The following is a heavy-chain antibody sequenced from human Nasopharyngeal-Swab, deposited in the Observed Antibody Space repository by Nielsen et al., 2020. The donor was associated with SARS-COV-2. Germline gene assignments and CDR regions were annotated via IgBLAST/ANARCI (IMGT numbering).Heavy chain of an antibody. CDR2: IYYSGTT. J-gene: IGHJ4*02. CDR3: ARDTGYSSSPYFDY. CDR1: GGSIRSYY. D-gene: IGHD6-13*01. V-gene: IGHV4-59*01. Sequence: SETLSLTCTVSGGSIRSYYWSWIRQPPGKGLEWIGYIYYSGTTNYNPSLKSRVTISVDTSKNQFSLKLRSVSAADTAVYYCARDTGYSSSPYFDYWGQGTLATVSS.